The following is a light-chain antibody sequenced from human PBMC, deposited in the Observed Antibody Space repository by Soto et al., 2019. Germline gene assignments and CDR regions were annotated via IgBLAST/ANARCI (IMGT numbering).Light chain of an antibody. CDR3: SAYAGNNDLGV. Sequence: QSALTQPPSASGSPGQSVTISCTGTSSDIGIYDFVSWYQQHPGKAPKLIIYEVSKRPSGVPDRFSGSKSGNTASLTVSDLQTEDAADYYCSAYAGNNDLGVFGGGTKVTVL. CDR2: EVS. V-gene: IGLV2-8*01. J-gene: IGLJ3*02. CDR1: SSDIGIYDF.